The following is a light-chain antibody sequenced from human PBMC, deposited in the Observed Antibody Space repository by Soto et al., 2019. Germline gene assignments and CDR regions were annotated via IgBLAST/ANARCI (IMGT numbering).Light chain of an antibody. CDR1: QGISSY. V-gene: IGKV1-9*01. Sequence: DIQLTQSPSFLSASVGDRVTITCRASQGISSYLAWYQQKPGKAPKLLIYAASTLQSGVPSRFSGIGSGTEFTLTISSLQPEYFATYYCQQLNSYPRGFTFGPGTKVDIK. CDR2: AAS. J-gene: IGKJ3*01. CDR3: QQLNSYPRGFT.